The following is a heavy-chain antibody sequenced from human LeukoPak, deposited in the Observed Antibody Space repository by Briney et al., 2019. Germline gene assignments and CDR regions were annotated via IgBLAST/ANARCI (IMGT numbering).Heavy chain of an antibody. J-gene: IGHJ3*02. D-gene: IGHD1-26*01. CDR2: IIPMYDIK. Sequence: SVKVSYKASGATFTSKTISWVRQAPGQGLEWMGRIIPMYDIKDYAQKFQGRVTITADKSTSTAYMELSSLTSEDTAVYYCARDRIVGPMESAFDIWGQGTMVTVSP. CDR1: GATFTSKT. CDR3: ARDRIVGPMESAFDI. V-gene: IGHV1-69*04.